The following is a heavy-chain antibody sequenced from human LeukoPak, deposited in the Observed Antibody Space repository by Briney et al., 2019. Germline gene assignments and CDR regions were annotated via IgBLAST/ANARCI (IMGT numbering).Heavy chain of an antibody. J-gene: IGHJ1*01. V-gene: IGHV3-23*01. Sequence: PGGSLRLSCAASGFIFSNYAMHWVRQAPGKGLEWVSAISGSGGSTYYADSVKGRFTISRDNSKNTLYLQMNSLRAEDTAVYYCAKDGGSYSIAEYFQHWGQGTLVTVSS. CDR3: AKDGGSYSIAEYFQH. CDR1: GFIFSNYA. D-gene: IGHD1-26*01. CDR2: ISGSGGST.